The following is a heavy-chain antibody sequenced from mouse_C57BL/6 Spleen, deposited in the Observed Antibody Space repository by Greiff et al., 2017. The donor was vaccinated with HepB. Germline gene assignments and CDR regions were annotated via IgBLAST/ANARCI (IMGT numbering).Heavy chain of an antibody. V-gene: IGHV1-80*01. Sequence: QVQLQQSGAELVKPGASVKISCKASGYAFSSYWMNWVKQRPGKGLEWIGQIYPGDGDTNYNGKFKGKATLTADKSSSTAYMQLSSLTSEDSAVYFCARSDYGNAWFAYWGQGTLVTVSA. J-gene: IGHJ3*01. CDR3: ARSDYGNAWFAY. CDR1: GYAFSSYW. CDR2: IYPGDGDT. D-gene: IGHD2-1*01.